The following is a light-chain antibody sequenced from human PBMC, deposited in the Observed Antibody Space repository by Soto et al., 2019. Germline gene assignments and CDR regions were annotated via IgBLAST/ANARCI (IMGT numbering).Light chain of an antibody. CDR1: TGAVTSGHS. CDR3: LLSHGDAWV. Sequence: QAVVTQQSSLTVSPGGTVTLTCGSSTGAVTSGHSPSWFQQKPGQAPKTLIYDSINRHSWTPARFSGSLLGGKAALTLSGAQLDDEADYYCLLSHGDAWVFGGGTKLTVL. J-gene: IGLJ3*02. CDR2: DSI. V-gene: IGLV7-46*01.